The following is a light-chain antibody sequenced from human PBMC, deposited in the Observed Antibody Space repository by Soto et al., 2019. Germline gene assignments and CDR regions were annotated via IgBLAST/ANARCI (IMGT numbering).Light chain of an antibody. Sequence: QSVLTQPPSVSEAPGQRVTTSCTGSSSNIGAGYDVHWYQQLPGTAPKLLIYGNSNRPSGVPDRFSGSKSGTSASLAITGLQAEDEADYYCQSYDSSLSGYYVFGTGTKVTVL. J-gene: IGLJ1*01. CDR3: QSYDSSLSGYYV. CDR2: GNS. V-gene: IGLV1-40*01. CDR1: SSNIGAGYD.